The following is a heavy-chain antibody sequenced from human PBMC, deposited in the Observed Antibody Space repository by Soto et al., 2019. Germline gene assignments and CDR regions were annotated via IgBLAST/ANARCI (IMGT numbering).Heavy chain of an antibody. J-gene: IGHJ4*02. V-gene: IGHV3-23*01. D-gene: IGHD3-22*01. CDR3: ARARRGSAVIGHFDF. CDR2: ISDSGGST. Sequence: PGGSLRLSCAASGFSFSNYAMSWVRQAPGKGLEWVSGISDSGGSTYYADSVKGRFTISRDNSKNMLYLQMNSLRAEDTAVYFCARARRGSAVIGHFDFWGQGTLVTVSS. CDR1: GFSFSNYA.